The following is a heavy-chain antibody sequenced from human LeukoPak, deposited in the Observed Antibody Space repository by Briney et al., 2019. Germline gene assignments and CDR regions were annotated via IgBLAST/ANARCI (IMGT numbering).Heavy chain of an antibody. CDR1: GFTFSSYA. CDR2: ISGSGGST. Sequence: GGSLRLSCAASGFTFSSYAMSWVRQAPGKGLEWVSAISGSGGSTYYADSVKGRFTISRDNSKNTLYLQMNNLRAEDTAIYYCAKASSSWFDYYYGMDVWGQGTTVTVSS. J-gene: IGHJ6*02. D-gene: IGHD6-13*01. V-gene: IGHV3-23*01. CDR3: AKASSSWFDYYYGMDV.